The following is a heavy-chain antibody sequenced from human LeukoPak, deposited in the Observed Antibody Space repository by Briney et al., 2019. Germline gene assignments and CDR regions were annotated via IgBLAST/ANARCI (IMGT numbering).Heavy chain of an antibody. CDR2: IYYSGST. Sequence: SETLSLTCTVSGGSINSYYWSWIRQPPGKGLEWIGYIYYSGSTNYNPSLMSRVTISVDTSKNQFSLKLSSVTAADTAVYYCARADCSGGSCYSGIRDYMDVWGKGTTVTVSS. V-gene: IGHV4-59*01. CDR1: GGSINSYY. J-gene: IGHJ6*03. D-gene: IGHD2-15*01. CDR3: ARADCSGGSCYSGIRDYMDV.